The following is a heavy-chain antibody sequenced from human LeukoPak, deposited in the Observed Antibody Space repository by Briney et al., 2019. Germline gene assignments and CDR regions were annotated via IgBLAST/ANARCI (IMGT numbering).Heavy chain of an antibody. CDR3: ARLGDFWSGPPSAAAFDI. CDR1: GFTFSSYW. D-gene: IGHD3-3*01. J-gene: IGHJ3*02. V-gene: IGHV3-7*01. CDR2: IKQDGSEK. Sequence: GGSLRLSCAAPGFTFSSYWMSWVRQAPGKGLEWVANIKQDGSEKYYVDSVKGRFTISRDNAKNSLYLQMNSLRAEDTAVYYCARLGDFWSGPPSAAAFDIWGQGTMVTVSS.